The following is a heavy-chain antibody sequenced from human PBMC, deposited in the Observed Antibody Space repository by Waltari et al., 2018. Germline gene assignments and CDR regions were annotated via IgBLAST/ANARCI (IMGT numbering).Heavy chain of an antibody. CDR1: GGSFSGYY. CDR3: ARGKSIAAGGAIYYMGV. CDR2: INHSGST. J-gene: IGHJ6*03. V-gene: IGHV4-34*01. Sequence: QVQLQQWGAGLLKPSETLSLTCAVYGGSFSGYYWSWIRQPPGKGLEWIGEINHSGSTNYNPSLKSRVTISVDTSKNQFSLKLSSVTAADTAVYYCARGKSIAAGGAIYYMGVWGKGTTVTISS. D-gene: IGHD6-13*01.